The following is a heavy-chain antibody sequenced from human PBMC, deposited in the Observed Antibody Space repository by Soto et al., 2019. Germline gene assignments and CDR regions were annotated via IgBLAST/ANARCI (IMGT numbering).Heavy chain of an antibody. Sequence: QVQLVQSAAEVKKPGASVKVSCKASGYTLTNYAISWVRQAPGQGPEWMGWINTYNGNSNYAQKFQGRVTMTTDTSTNTAYMELRSLTSDDTAVYYCARDCTGGSCFCIYWGQGTLVIVSS. V-gene: IGHV1-18*01. CDR2: INTYNGNS. J-gene: IGHJ4*02. CDR1: GYTLTNYA. CDR3: ARDCTGGSCFCIY. D-gene: IGHD2-15*01.